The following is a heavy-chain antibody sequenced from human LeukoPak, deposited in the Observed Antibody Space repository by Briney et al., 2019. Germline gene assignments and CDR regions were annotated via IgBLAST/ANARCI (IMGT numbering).Heavy chain of an antibody. D-gene: IGHD6-19*01. CDR3: ARDWHSSGWYDY. Sequence: SETLSLTCTVSGGSISSYYWSWIRQPAGKGLEGIGRIYTSGSTNYNPSLKSRVTMSVDTSKNQFSLKLSSVTAADTAVYYCARDWHSSGWYDYWGQGTLVTVSS. V-gene: IGHV4-4*07. CDR1: GGSISSYY. J-gene: IGHJ4*02. CDR2: IYTSGST.